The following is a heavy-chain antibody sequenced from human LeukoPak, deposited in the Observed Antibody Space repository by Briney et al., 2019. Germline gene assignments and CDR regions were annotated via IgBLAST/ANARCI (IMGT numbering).Heavy chain of an antibody. J-gene: IGHJ4*02. CDR1: GYTFTSYY. V-gene: IGHV1-46*01. Sequence: ASVKVSCKASGYTFTSYYMHWVRQAPGQGLEWMGIINPSGGSTSYAQKFQGRVTMTRDTSTSTVYMELSSLRSEDTAVYYCASQGTRGYCSSTSCYNFDYWGQGTLVTVSS. D-gene: IGHD2-2*02. CDR3: ASQGTRGYCSSTSCYNFDY. CDR2: INPSGGST.